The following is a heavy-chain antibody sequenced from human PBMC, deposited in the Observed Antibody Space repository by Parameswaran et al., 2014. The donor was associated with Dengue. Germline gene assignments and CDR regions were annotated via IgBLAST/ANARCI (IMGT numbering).Heavy chain of an antibody. Sequence: WVRQAPGQGLEWMGWMNPNSGNTGYAQKFQGRVTMTRNTSISTAYMELSSLRSEDTAVYYCARANYDILTGYTNWFDPWGQGTLVTVSS. D-gene: IGHD3-9*01. J-gene: IGHJ5*02. CDR3: ARANYDILTGYTNWFDP. V-gene: IGHV1-8*01. CDR2: MNPNSGNT.